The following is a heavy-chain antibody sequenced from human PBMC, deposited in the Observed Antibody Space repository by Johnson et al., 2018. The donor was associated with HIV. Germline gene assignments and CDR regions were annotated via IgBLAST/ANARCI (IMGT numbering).Heavy chain of an antibody. Sequence: VQLVESGGGVVRPGGSLRLSCEGSGFRLDEYAMSWVRQAPGKGLEWVSGVSWNGGSTGYADSVKGRFTISRDNAKNSLYLQMNSLRAEDTALYYCARLRDGYNFDPFDIWGQGTMVTVSS. CDR2: VSWNGGST. J-gene: IGHJ3*02. CDR1: GFRLDEYA. CDR3: ARLRDGYNFDPFDI. V-gene: IGHV3-20*04. D-gene: IGHD5-24*01.